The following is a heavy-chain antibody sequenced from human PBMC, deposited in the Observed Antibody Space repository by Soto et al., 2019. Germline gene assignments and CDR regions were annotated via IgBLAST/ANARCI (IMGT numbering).Heavy chain of an antibody. Sequence: QITLKESGPTLVKPTQTLTLTCTFSGFSLSTSGVGVGWIRQPPGKALEWLALIYWDDGKRYRPSLKSRLTSTRDTSKNRVVLIITNMDPVDTATYYCARGPQYSGSYRFDYWGQGTLVTVSS. CDR3: ARGPQYSGSYRFDY. V-gene: IGHV2-5*02. CDR1: GFSLSTSGVG. CDR2: IYWDDGK. J-gene: IGHJ4*02. D-gene: IGHD1-26*01.